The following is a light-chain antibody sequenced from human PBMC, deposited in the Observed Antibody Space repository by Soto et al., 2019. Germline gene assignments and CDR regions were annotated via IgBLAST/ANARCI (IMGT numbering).Light chain of an antibody. CDR3: QHYGNSPPEYT. V-gene: IGKV3-20*01. CDR1: QSVSSSF. CDR2: GAS. Sequence: EIVLTQSPGTLSLSPGERATLSGRASQSVSSSFLAWYQQRPGQAPRLLIFGASYRATGIPDRFSGSGSGTDFTLTISRLEPEDFAVYYCQHYGNSPPEYTFGPGTNVDSK. J-gene: IGKJ3*01.